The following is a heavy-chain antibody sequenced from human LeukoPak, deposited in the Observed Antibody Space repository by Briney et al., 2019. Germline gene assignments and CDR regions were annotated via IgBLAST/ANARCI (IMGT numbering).Heavy chain of an antibody. D-gene: IGHD3-9*01. CDR1: GGSISSSSYY. Sequence: SETLSLTCTVSGGSISSSSYYWGWIRQPPGKGLEWIGSIYYSGSTYYNPSLKSRVTISVDTSKNQFSLKLSSVTAADTAVYYCARGRRVLRYFDWLLYPPFDYWGQGTLVTVSS. J-gene: IGHJ4*02. CDR2: IYYSGST. CDR3: ARGRRVLRYFDWLLYPPFDY. V-gene: IGHV4-39*07.